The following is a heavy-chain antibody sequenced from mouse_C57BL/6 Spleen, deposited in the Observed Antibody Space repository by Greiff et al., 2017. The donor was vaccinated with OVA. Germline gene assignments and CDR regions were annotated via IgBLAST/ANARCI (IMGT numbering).Heavy chain of an antibody. D-gene: IGHD2-2*01. J-gene: IGHJ4*01. CDR2: FYPGSGST. V-gene: IGHV1-55*01. CDR1: GYTFTSYW. Sequence: VQLQQPGAELVKPGASVKMSCKASGYTFTSYWITWVKQRPGQGLEWIGDFYPGSGSTNYNEKFKSKATLTVDTSSSTAYMQLSSLTSEDSAVYDCARRLGWYAMDYWGQGTSVTVSS. CDR3: ARRLGWYAMDY.